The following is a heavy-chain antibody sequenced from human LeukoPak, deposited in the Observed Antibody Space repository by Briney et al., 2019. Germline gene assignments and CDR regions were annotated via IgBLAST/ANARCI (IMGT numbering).Heavy chain of an antibody. CDR2: IYYSGST. V-gene: IGHV4-59*08. CDR3: AGQLEGYGDYAYYFDY. CDR1: GGSISSYY. D-gene: IGHD4-17*01. J-gene: IGHJ4*02. Sequence: SETLSLTCTVSGGSISSYYWSWIRQPPGKGLEWIGDIYYSGSTNYNPSLKSRVTISVDTSKNQFSLKLSSVTAADTAVYYCAGQLEGYGDYAYYFDYWGQGTLVTVS.